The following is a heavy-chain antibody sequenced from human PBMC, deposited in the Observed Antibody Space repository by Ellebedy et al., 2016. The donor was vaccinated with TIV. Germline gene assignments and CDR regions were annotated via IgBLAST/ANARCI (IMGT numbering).Heavy chain of an antibody. CDR3: ARRGSGWYFNRGNFDY. V-gene: IGHV5-51*01. D-gene: IGHD6-19*01. CDR2: IYPGDSDT. Sequence: GGSLRLSXKGSGYSFTSYWIGWVRQMPGKGLEWMGIIYPGDSDTRYSPSFQGQVTISADKSISTAYLQWSSLKASDTAMYYCARRGSGWYFNRGNFDYWGQGTLVTVSS. J-gene: IGHJ4*02. CDR1: GYSFTSYW.